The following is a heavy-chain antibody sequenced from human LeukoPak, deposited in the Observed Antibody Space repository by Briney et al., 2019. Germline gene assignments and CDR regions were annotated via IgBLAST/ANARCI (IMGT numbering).Heavy chain of an antibody. V-gene: IGHV4-30-4*08. CDR2: IYYSGST. CDR3: ARDRRGWLQLIDY. Sequence: SQTLSLTCTVSGGSISSGDYYWSWIRQPPGKGLEWIGYIYYSGSTYYTPSLKSRVTISVDTSKNQFSLKLSSVTAADTAVYYCARDRRGWLQLIDYWGQGTLVTVSS. J-gene: IGHJ4*02. D-gene: IGHD5-24*01. CDR1: GGSISSGDYY.